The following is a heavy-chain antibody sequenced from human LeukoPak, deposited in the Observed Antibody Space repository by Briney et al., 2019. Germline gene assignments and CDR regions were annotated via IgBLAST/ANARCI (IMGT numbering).Heavy chain of an antibody. J-gene: IGHJ4*02. CDR1: GDSSSNTNW. CDR2: IFHNGST. CDR3: ARGIVVLAANEFYFDY. D-gene: IGHD2-2*01. Sequence: SETLSLTCAVSGDSSSNTNWWSWVRQPPGRGLEWIGEIFHNGSTNSNPSLKSRVTISLDESKNHFSLRLTSVTAADTAVYYCARGIVVLAANEFYFDYWGQGALVTVSA. V-gene: IGHV4-4*02.